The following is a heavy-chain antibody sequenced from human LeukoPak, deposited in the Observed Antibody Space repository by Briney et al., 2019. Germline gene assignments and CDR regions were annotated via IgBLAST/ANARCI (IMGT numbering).Heavy chain of an antibody. J-gene: IGHJ4*02. D-gene: IGHD5-24*01. CDR1: GYTFTSYG. Sequence: ASVKVSCKASGYTFTSYGISWVRQAPGQGLEWMGWISAYNGNTNYAQKLQGRVTMTTDTSTGTAYMELRSLRSDDTAVYYCARTSMATIKQHFDYWGQGTLVTVSS. CDR2: ISAYNGNT. V-gene: IGHV1-18*01. CDR3: ARTSMATIKQHFDY.